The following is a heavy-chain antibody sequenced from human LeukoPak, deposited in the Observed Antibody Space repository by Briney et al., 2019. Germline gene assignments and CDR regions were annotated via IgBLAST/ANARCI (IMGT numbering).Heavy chain of an antibody. J-gene: IGHJ4*02. CDR2: INHSGST. D-gene: IGHD3-10*01. CDR1: GGSSSGYY. CDR3: ARVYYYGSGSPYYFDY. Sequence: SETLSLTCAVYGGSSSGYYWSWIRQPPGKGLEWIGEINHSGSTNYNPSLKSRVTISLDTSKNQFSLKLSSVTAADTAVYYCARVYYYGSGSPYYFDYWGQGTLVTVSS. V-gene: IGHV4-34*01.